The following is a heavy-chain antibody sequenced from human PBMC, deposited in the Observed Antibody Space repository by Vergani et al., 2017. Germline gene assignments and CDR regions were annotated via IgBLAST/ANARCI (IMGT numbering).Heavy chain of an antibody. D-gene: IGHD2-21*01. J-gene: IGHJ4*02. CDR3: TGHXPCGDGACLHFDH. CDR1: ESSFIINE. CDR2: INPIDSKI. V-gene: IGHV5-51*01. Sequence: EVMLVQSGAEVKKPGESVKISCKYSESSFIINEIAWVRQMSGKGLQWMGNINPIDSKIAYSPSFQGQAIMSLDKSITTAYLQWRSLKASDTAIYYCTGHXPCGDGACLHFDHWGQGTQVTVAS.